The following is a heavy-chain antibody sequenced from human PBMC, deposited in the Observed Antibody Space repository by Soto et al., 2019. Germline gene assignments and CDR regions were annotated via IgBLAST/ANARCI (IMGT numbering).Heavy chain of an antibody. Sequence: QVQLVQSGAEVKKPGSSVKVSCKASGGTFSSYTISWVRQAPGQGLEWMGRIIPILGIANYAQKFQGRVTITADKXTXXAYMELSSLRSEDTAVYYCARESRMGWLHDWYFDLWGRGTLVTVSS. CDR3: ARESRMGWLHDWYFDL. V-gene: IGHV1-69*08. CDR2: IIPILGIA. CDR1: GGTFSSYT. J-gene: IGHJ2*01. D-gene: IGHD5-12*01.